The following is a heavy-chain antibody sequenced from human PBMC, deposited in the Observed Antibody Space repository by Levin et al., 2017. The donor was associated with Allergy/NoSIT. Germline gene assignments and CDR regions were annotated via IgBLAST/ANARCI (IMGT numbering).Heavy chain of an antibody. D-gene: IGHD2-8*01. CDR2: VFRGGNT. CDR3: ARYTKGPAAYHFDY. J-gene: IGHJ4*02. CDR1: GLSVSSNF. Sequence: AGESLKISCAASGLSVSSNFMHWVRQAPGKGLEWVSAVFRGGNTYYADSVKGRFTISTDNSKNTLYLQMNSLRAEDTAVYYCARYTKGPAAYHFDYWGQGALVTVSS. V-gene: IGHV3-53*01.